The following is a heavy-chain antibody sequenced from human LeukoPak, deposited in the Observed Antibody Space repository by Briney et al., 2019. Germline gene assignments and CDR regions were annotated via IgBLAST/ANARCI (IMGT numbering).Heavy chain of an antibody. Sequence: GGSLRLSCAASGFTFSSYSMNWVRQAPGKGLEWVSSISSSSSYIYYADSVKGRFTISRDNAKNSLYLQMNSLRAEDTAVYHCARVGRSYYDSSGFDYWGQGTLVTVSS. J-gene: IGHJ4*02. D-gene: IGHD3-22*01. V-gene: IGHV3-21*01. CDR3: ARVGRSYYDSSGFDY. CDR2: ISSSSSYI. CDR1: GFTFSSYS.